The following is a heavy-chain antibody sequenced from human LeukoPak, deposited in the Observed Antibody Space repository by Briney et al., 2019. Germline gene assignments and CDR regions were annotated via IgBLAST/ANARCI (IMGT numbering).Heavy chain of an antibody. CDR1: GYTFTDYD. V-gene: IGHV1-18*01. J-gene: IGHJ4*02. D-gene: IGHD3-10*01. Sequence: ASVKVSCKTSGYTFTDYDITWVRQAPGQGLEWMGRVSPYNGNTYYSQTFQGRVTITKDTSTGTAYLDLKNLRADDTAMYYCARSGRVRRVVKDLFEYWGQGTLVAVSS. CDR2: VSPYNGNT. CDR3: ARSGRVRRVVKDLFEY.